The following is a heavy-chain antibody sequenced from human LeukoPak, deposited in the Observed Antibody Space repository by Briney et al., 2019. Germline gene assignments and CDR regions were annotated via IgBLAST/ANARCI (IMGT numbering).Heavy chain of an antibody. Sequence: GGSLRLSCAASGFTFSSYSMNWVRQAPGKGLEWVSYISSSSSTIYYADSVKGRFTISRDNSKNTLYLQMNSLRAEDTAVYYCAKDLNHYYGSGSPSYWGQGTLVTVSS. CDR1: GFTFSSYS. CDR3: AKDLNHYYGSGSPSY. CDR2: ISSSSSTI. J-gene: IGHJ4*02. D-gene: IGHD3-10*01. V-gene: IGHV3-48*01.